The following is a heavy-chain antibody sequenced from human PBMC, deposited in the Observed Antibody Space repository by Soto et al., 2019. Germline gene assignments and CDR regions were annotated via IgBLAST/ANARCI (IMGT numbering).Heavy chain of an antibody. CDR2: ISGSGGST. CDR1: GFTFSSYA. J-gene: IGHJ6*02. CDR3: AKERAGSGYYYYGMDV. Sequence: GGSLRLSCAASGFTFSSYAMSWVRQAPGKGLEWVSAISGSGGSTYYADSVKGRFTISRDNSKNTLYLQMNSLRAEDTAVYYCAKERAGSGYYYYGMDVWGQGTKVTVSS. V-gene: IGHV3-23*01. D-gene: IGHD3-3*01.